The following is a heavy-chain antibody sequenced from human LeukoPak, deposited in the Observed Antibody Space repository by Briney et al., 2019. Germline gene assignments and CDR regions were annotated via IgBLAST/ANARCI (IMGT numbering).Heavy chain of an antibody. V-gene: IGHV3-66*01. CDR1: GFTVSSNY. CDR2: IYSGGDT. D-gene: IGHD1-26*01. J-gene: IGHJ4*02. Sequence: GGSLRLSCAASGFTVSSNYMTWVRQAPGKGLEWLSVIYSGGDTYYADSVKGRFTISRDNSKNTLYLQMNSLRAEDTAVYYCARRSGEGYFDCWGQGTLVTVSS. CDR3: ARRSGEGYFDC.